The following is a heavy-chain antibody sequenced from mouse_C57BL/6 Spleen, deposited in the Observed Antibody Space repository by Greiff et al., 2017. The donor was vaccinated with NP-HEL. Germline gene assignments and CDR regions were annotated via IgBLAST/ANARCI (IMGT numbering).Heavy chain of an antibody. CDR1: GYTFTDYE. CDR3: TRKGPYYSNYGFAY. CDR2: IDPETGGT. J-gene: IGHJ3*01. D-gene: IGHD2-5*01. V-gene: IGHV1-15*01. Sequence: QVQLQQSGAELVRPGASVTLSCKASGYTFTDYEMHWVKQTPVHGLEWIGAIDPETGGTAYNQKFKGKAILTADKSSSTAYMELRSLTSEDSAVYYCTRKGPYYSNYGFAYWGQGTLVTVSA.